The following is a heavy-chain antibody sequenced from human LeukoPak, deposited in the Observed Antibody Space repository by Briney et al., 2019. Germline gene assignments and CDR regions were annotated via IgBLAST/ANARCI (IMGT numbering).Heavy chain of an antibody. D-gene: IGHD3-3*01. CDR2: MSFNGVNK. V-gene: IGHV3-30*03. J-gene: IGHJ4*02. Sequence: GGSLRLSCAASGFTFSSYGMHWVRQAPGKGLEWVAVMSFNGVNKYYADSVKGRFTISRDNSKNTLYLQMNSLRAEDTALYYCARGFLGVVHDGPFDYWGQGTLVTVSS. CDR3: ARGFLGVVHDGPFDY. CDR1: GFTFSSYG.